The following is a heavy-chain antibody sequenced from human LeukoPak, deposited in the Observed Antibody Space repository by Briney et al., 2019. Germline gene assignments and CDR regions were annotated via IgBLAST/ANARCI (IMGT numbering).Heavy chain of an antibody. CDR3: ARGGLSPFVY. CDR2: THYSGYP. Sequence: PSETLSLTCTLSGGSISSYYWSWIRQPSGKGLEWIAYTHYSGYPNYNPSLKSRVTISIDTSKNQLLLKLTSLTAADTAVYYCARGGLSPFVYWGQGTPVTVSS. CDR1: GGSISSYY. J-gene: IGHJ4*02. V-gene: IGHV4-59*01.